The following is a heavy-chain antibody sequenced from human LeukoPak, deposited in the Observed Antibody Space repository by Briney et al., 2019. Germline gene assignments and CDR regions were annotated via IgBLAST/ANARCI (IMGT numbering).Heavy chain of an antibody. CDR2: ISAYNGNT. V-gene: IGHV1-18*01. D-gene: IGHD3-22*01. J-gene: IGHJ4*02. CDR3: ARGSPPRRNYDSSGYYSYYFDY. CDR1: GYTFTSYG. Sequence: ASVKVSCKASGYTFTSYGISWVRQAPGQGLEWMGWISAYNGNTNYAQKLQGRVTMTTDTSTSTAYMELRSLRSDDTAVYYCARGSPPRRNYDSSGYYSYYFDYWGQGTLVTVSS.